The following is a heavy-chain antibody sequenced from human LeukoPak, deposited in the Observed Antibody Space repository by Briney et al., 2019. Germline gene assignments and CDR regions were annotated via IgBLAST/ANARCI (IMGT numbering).Heavy chain of an antibody. CDR3: ARAGYSSSWPTEYYFDY. J-gene: IGHJ4*02. CDR1: GGSVNSNNYY. D-gene: IGHD6-13*01. V-gene: IGHV4-39*07. CDR2: VYFTGST. Sequence: NPSETLSLTCTVSGGSVNSNNYYWAWVRQPPGKGLEWIGAVYFTGSTQYNPSLKSRVTISVDTSKNQFSLKLSSVTAADTAVYYCARAGYSSSWPTEYYFDYWGQGTLVTVSS.